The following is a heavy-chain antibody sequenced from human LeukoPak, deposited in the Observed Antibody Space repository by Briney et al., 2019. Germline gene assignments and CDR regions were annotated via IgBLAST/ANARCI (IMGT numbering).Heavy chain of an antibody. CDR2: IYYSGST. V-gene: IGHV4-39*07. D-gene: IGHD6-6*01. Sequence: SETLSLTCTVSGGSISSSSYYWSWIRQPPGKGLEWIGSIYYSGSTYYNPSLKSRVTISVDTSKNQFSLKLSSVTAADTAVYYCARGAYSSSEHYYYGMDVWGQGTTVTVSS. CDR1: GGSISSSSYY. CDR3: ARGAYSSSEHYYYGMDV. J-gene: IGHJ6*02.